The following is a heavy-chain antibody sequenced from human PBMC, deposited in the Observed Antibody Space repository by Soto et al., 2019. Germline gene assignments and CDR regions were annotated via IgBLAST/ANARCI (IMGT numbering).Heavy chain of an antibody. CDR3: ARHYSSGSRNWFDP. CDR2: IYYSGST. CDR1: GGSINSSSYF. J-gene: IGHJ5*02. V-gene: IGHV4-39*01. D-gene: IGHD6-19*01. Sequence: SETLSLTCSVSGGSINSSSYFWGWVRQPPGKGLEWIGSIYYSGSTYYNPSLRSRVTISVDTSKNQFSLRLSSVTAADTAVFYCARHYSSGSRNWFDPWGQGTLVTVSS.